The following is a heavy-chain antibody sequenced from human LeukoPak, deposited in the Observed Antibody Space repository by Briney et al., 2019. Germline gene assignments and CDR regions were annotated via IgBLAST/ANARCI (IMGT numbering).Heavy chain of an antibody. D-gene: IGHD3-9*01. CDR2: INHSGST. J-gene: IGHJ4*02. Sequence: PSKTLSLTCAVYGGSFSGYYWSWIRQPPGKGLEWIGEINHSGSTNYNPSLKSRVTISVDTSKNHFSLKLSSVTAADTAVYYCARPHSTFFDQDAAYYFDYWGQGTLVTVSS. CDR1: GGSFSGYY. V-gene: IGHV4-34*01. CDR3: ARPHSTFFDQDAAYYFDY.